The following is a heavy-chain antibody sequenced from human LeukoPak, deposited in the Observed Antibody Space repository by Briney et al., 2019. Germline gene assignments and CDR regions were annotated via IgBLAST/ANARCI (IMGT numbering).Heavy chain of an antibody. CDR3: AKQLGYCSDGSCYFPY. V-gene: IGHV3-23*01. D-gene: IGHD2-15*01. J-gene: IGHJ4*02. Sequence: PGGSLRLSCATSGFTFNNYNMNWVRQAPGKGLEWVSAISNNGGYTYYADSVQGRFTISRDNSKSTLCLQMNSLRAEDTAVYYCAKQLGYCSDGSCYFPYWGQGTLVTVSS. CDR1: GFTFNNYN. CDR2: ISNNGGYT.